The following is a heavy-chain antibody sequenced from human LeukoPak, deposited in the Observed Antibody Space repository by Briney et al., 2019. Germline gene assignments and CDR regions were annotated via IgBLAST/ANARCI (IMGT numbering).Heavy chain of an antibody. CDR1: GGSISGYY. Sequence: PSETLSLTCTVSGGSISGYYWSWIRLPPGKGLEWIAYIHYSGTTSYNPSLKSRVTISIGTSKNQFSLKLNSVTAADTAVYYCARLTGDPDAFDIWGQGTMVTVSS. D-gene: IGHD7-27*01. J-gene: IGHJ3*02. CDR3: ARLTGDPDAFDI. V-gene: IGHV4-59*08. CDR2: IHYSGTT.